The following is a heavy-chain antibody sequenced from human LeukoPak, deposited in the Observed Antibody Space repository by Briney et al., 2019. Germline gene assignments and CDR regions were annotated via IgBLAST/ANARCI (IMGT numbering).Heavy chain of an antibody. CDR1: GYTFTGYY. D-gene: IGHD3-22*01. Sequence: GASVKVSCKASGYTFTGYYMHGVRQAPGQGLEWMGWINPNSGGTNYAQKFQGRVTMTRDTSISTAYMELSRLRSDDTAVYYCARAYIITMIVVVTTHFDYWGQGTLVTVSS. V-gene: IGHV1-2*02. J-gene: IGHJ4*02. CDR2: INPNSGGT. CDR3: ARAYIITMIVVVTTHFDY.